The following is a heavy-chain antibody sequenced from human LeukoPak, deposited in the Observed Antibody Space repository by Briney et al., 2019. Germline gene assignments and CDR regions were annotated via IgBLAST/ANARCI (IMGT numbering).Heavy chain of an antibody. J-gene: IGHJ6*02. CDR3: SGRQQLVDPYYYYGMDV. Sequence: SETLSLTCTVSGGSISSGDYYWSWIRQPPGKGLEWIGYIYYSGSTYYNPSLKSRVTISVDTSKNQFSLKLSSVTAADTAVYYCSGRQQLVDPYYYYGMDVWGQGTTVTVSS. CDR1: GGSISSGDYY. D-gene: IGHD6-13*01. CDR2: IYYSGST. V-gene: IGHV4-30-4*01.